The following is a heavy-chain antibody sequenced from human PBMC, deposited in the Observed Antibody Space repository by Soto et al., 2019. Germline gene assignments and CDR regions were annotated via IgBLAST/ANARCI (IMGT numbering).Heavy chain of an antibody. CDR2: IYYSGST. J-gene: IGHJ4*02. D-gene: IGHD1-1*01. CDR3: ARDTGTLPDSRYFDY. CDR1: GGSISSGGYY. Sequence: SETLSLTCTVSGGSISSGGYYWSWIRQHPGKGLEWIGYIYYSGSTYYNPSLKSRVTISVDTSKNQFSLKLSSVTAADTAVYYCARDTGTLPDSRYFDYWGQGTLVTVSS. V-gene: IGHV4-31*03.